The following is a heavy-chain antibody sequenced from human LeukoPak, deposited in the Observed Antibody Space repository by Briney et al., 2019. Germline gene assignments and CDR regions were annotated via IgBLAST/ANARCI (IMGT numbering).Heavy chain of an antibody. V-gene: IGHV1-8*01. CDR2: TNPNSGNK. D-gene: IGHD3-22*01. J-gene: IGHJ3*02. CDR1: GYTFTSYD. Sequence: ASVTVTRKASGYTFTSYDINWVRQPTGQGLDWMGWTNPNSGNKGYAHKFQDRLTITRNTSISTAYMELSSLRSEDTAVYYCARGYYDSKSSATSAPNAFDIWGQGTMVTVSS. CDR3: ARGYYDSKSSATSAPNAFDI.